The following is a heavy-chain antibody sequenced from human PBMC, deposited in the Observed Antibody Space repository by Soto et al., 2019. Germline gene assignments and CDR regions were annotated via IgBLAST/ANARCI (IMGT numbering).Heavy chain of an antibody. Sequence: PSETLSLTCPFSGGPISSYYWIWIRQPPGKGLEWIGYIYYSGSTNYNPSLKSRVTISVDTSKNQFSLKLSSVTAADTAVYYCARWVVAATLGAFDIWGQGTMVTVSS. D-gene: IGHD2-15*01. CDR1: GGPISSYY. CDR2: IYYSGST. J-gene: IGHJ3*02. V-gene: IGHV4-59*08. CDR3: ARWVVAATLGAFDI.